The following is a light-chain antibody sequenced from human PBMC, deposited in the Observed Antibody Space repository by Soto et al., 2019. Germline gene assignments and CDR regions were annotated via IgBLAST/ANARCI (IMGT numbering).Light chain of an antibody. V-gene: IGKV3-15*01. CDR2: GAS. CDR1: QSVSSY. J-gene: IGKJ4*01. CDR3: QQYHKWPPLA. Sequence: EVVLTPSAGALSFPLWERXXLSXXXSQSVSSYLAWYQQKPGQAPRLLIYGASTRATGIPARFSGSGSGTEFTLTISSLQSDDFAVYYCQQYHKWPPLAFGGGTKVDI.